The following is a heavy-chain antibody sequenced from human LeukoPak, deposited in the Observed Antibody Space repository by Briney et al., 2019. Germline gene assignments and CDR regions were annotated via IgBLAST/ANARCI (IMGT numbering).Heavy chain of an antibody. Sequence: ASVKVSCKXSGYTFTGYYMHWVRQAPGQGLEWMGRINPNSGGTNYSQKFQGRVTMTRDTSISTAYMELSRLRSDDTAVYYCAKVSTYYDSSGYPDYWGQGTLVTVSS. CDR2: INPNSGGT. J-gene: IGHJ4*02. CDR1: GYTFTGYY. CDR3: AKVSTYYDSSGYPDY. V-gene: IGHV1-2*06. D-gene: IGHD3-22*01.